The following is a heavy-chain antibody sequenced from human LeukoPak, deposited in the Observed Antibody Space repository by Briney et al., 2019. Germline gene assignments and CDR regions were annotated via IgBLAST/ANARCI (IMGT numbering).Heavy chain of an antibody. CDR1: GFTFSSYW. V-gene: IGHV3-7*03. CDR3: AKVMGNLVPAAVAPFDY. D-gene: IGHD2-2*01. CDR2: INQDGSEK. Sequence: GGSLRLSCAASGFTFSSYWMSWVRQAPGKGLEWVANINQDGSEKYYVDSVKGRFTISRDNSKNTLYLQMNSLRAEDTAVYYCAKVMGNLVPAAVAPFDYWGQGTLVTVSS. J-gene: IGHJ4*02.